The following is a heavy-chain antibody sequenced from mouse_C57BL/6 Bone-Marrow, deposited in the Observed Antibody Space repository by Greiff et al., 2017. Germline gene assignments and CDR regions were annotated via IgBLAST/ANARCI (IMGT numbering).Heavy chain of an antibody. V-gene: IGHV14-4*01. Sequence: EVQLQQSGAELVRPGASVKLSCTASGFNIKDDYMHWVKQRPEQGLDWIGWIDPENGDTEYASKFQGKATITADTSSHTAYLQLSSLTSEDTAVYYCTYGYDWFAYWGQGTLVTVSA. CDR1: GFNIKDDY. CDR3: TYGYDWFAY. D-gene: IGHD2-2*01. CDR2: IDPENGDT. J-gene: IGHJ3*01.